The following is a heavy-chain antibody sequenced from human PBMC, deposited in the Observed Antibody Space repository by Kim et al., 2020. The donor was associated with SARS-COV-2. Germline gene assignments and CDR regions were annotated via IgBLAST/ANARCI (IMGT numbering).Heavy chain of an antibody. CDR3: ARVDGRAAAGTLDY. Sequence: GGSLRLSCAASGFTFSSYAMHWVRQAPGKGLEWVAVISYDGSNKYYADSVKGRFTISRDNSKNTLYLQMNSLRAEDTAVYYCARVDGRAAAGTLDYWGQGTLVTVSS. D-gene: IGHD6-13*01. CDR2: ISYDGSNK. J-gene: IGHJ4*02. V-gene: IGHV3-30*04. CDR1: GFTFSSYA.